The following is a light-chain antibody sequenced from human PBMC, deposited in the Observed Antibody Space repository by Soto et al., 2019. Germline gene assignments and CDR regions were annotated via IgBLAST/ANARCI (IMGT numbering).Light chain of an antibody. Sequence: DIQMTQSPTSLSASVGDRVTITCRARQGIRNYVAWYQQIPGKAPKLLIYAASTLQSGVPSRFSDSGYGTDFTLTINGLQPEDVATYSCQKYSSVPVFGPGIKVEIK. CDR3: QKYSSVPV. CDR1: QGIRNY. J-gene: IGKJ3*01. V-gene: IGKV1-27*01. CDR2: AAS.